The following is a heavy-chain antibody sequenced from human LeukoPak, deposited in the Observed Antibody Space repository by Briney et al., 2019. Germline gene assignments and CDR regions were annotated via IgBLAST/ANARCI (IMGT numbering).Heavy chain of an antibody. D-gene: IGHD3-10*01. CDR3: ARVFAGYGSGRHRIDAFDV. Sequence: SETLSLTCTVSGVSISSYYWSWIRQPAGKGLEWVGRIYNIGSTKYNPSIKRRVTMSLDTSRNPFSLKLNSVTAADTAVYYCARVFAGYGSGRHRIDAFDVWGQGTMVSVSS. V-gene: IGHV4-4*07. CDR1: GVSISSYY. J-gene: IGHJ3*01. CDR2: IYNIGST.